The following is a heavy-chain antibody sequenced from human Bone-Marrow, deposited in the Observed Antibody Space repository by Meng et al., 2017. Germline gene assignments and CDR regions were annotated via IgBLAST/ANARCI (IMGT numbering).Heavy chain of an antibody. CDR1: GGSISSYY. V-gene: IGHV4-4*07. Sequence: VELPTEGHRLARPSATFSLTCTGAGGSISSYYWSWIRQPAGKVLEWIGRIYTSGSTNYNPSLKSRVTMSVDTSKNQFSLKLSSVTAADTAVYYCASSSGWYGEGDYWGQGTLVTVSS. CDR3: ASSSGWYGEGDY. D-gene: IGHD6-19*01. CDR2: IYTSGST. J-gene: IGHJ4*02.